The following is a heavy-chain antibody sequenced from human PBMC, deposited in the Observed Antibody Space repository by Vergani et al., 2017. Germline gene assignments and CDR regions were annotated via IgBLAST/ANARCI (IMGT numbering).Heavy chain of an antibody. V-gene: IGHV1-46*03. CDR1: GYTFRNYY. CDR2: INPSGGHT. CDR3: ARGDYGILTGYRY. Sequence: QVQVVQSGAEVKKSGASVKVSCKTSGYTFRNYYMHWVRQAPGQGLEWMGIINPSGGHTNYAQKFQGRVTMTRDTSTSTVYMELSSLRSEDTAIYYCARGDYGILTGYRYWVQGTLVTGSA. D-gene: IGHD3-9*01. J-gene: IGHJ4*02.